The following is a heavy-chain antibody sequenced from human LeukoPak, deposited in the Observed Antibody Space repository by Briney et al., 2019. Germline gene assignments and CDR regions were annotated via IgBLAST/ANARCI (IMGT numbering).Heavy chain of an antibody. CDR1: GDSVSGNDAT. J-gene: IGHJ4*02. CDR2: TYFRSKWYS. V-gene: IGHV6-1*01. D-gene: IGHD1-26*01. Sequence: SQTLSLTCAISGDSVSGNDATWNWIRQSPSRGLEWLGRTYFRSKWYSEYAASVKNRISVNSDTSKNQFSLQLNSVTPEDTAIYYRVRKMGAFDYWGQGTLVTVSS. CDR3: VRKMGAFDY.